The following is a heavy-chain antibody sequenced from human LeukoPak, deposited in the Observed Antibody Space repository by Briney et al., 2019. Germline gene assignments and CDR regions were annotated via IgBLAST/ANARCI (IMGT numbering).Heavy chain of an antibody. V-gene: IGHV4-34*01. Sequence: SETLSLTFAVYGGSFSGYYWSWIRQPPGKGLEWIGEINHSGSTNYNPSLKSRVTISVDTSKNQFSLKLSSVTAADTAVYYCARHEYYDFWSGPSGFDYWGQGTLVTVSS. CDR2: INHSGST. J-gene: IGHJ4*02. CDR3: ARHEYYDFWSGPSGFDY. D-gene: IGHD3-3*01. CDR1: GGSFSGYY.